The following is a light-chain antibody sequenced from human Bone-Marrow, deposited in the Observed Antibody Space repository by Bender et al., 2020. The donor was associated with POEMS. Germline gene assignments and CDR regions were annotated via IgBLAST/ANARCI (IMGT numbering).Light chain of an antibody. CDR1: DSDIGYYRY. CDR2: EVS. CDR3: SAYTDKVNIV. Sequence: QSALTQPASVSGSPGQSITISCIGSDSDIGYYRYVSWYQHHPGKAPKLIIYEVSNRPSGVADRFSGSRSGNTASLTISGLQTEDEADYYCSAYTDKVNIVFGTGTKLTVL. J-gene: IGLJ1*01. V-gene: IGLV2-14*01.